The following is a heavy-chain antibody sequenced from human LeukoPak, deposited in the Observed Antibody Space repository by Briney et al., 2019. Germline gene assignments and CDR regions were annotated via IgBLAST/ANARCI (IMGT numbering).Heavy chain of an antibody. CDR1: GFTFSSHS. J-gene: IGHJ6*02. V-gene: IGHV3-48*01. CDR2: ISSSSSTI. D-gene: IGHD6-19*01. Sequence: GGSLRLSCAASGFTFSSHSMNWVRQAPGKGLEWVSYISSSSSTIYYADSVKGRFTISRDNAKNSLYLQMSSLRAEDTAVYYCARVLLIAVAGSSYYYYYGMDVWGQGTTVTVSS. CDR3: ARVLLIAVAGSSYYYYYGMDV.